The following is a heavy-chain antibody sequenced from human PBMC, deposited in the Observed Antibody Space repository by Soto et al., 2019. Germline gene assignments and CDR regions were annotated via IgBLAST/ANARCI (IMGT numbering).Heavy chain of an antibody. CDR2: TRNKANRYTT. Sequence: EVQLVESGGGLVQPGGSLRLSCAGSGFTLSDNYMDWVRQAPGKGLEWVGRTRNKANRYTTEYAASVKGRFTVSRDESMNSLLLQMNSLKTEDTAVYYCVRTSHSASGTWHFDFWGQGTVVTVSS. CDR1: GFTLSDNY. J-gene: IGHJ4*02. D-gene: IGHD3-10*01. V-gene: IGHV3-72*01. CDR3: VRTSHSASGTWHFDF.